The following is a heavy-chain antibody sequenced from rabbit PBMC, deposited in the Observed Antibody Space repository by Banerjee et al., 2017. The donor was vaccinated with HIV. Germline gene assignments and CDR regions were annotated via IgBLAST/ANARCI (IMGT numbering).Heavy chain of an antibody. J-gene: IGHJ4*01. Sequence: QSLQESGGDLVKPGASLTLTCTASGFSFSSSYNMSWVRQAPGKGLEWIGCIYAGGGSTSCAGCANGRFTTSKTSSTRWILQMTSLPAADTAAYFWPRGFSGGLLFNFWGPAPLVTVS. D-gene: IGHD4-1*01. CDR1: GFSFSSSYN. CDR3: PRGFSGGLLFNF. CDR2: IYAGGGST. V-gene: IGHV1S40*01.